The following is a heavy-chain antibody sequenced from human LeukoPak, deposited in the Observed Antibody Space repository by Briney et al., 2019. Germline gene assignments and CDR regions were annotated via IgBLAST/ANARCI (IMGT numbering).Heavy chain of an antibody. V-gene: IGHV4-4*07. Sequence: SETLSLTCTVSGGSISSYYRSWIRQPAGKGLEWIGRIYTSGSTNYNPSLKSRVTMSVDTSKNQFSLKLSSVTAADTAVYYCARVSWNGYCYYYGVDVWGQGTTVTVSS. CDR2: IYTSGST. J-gene: IGHJ6*02. D-gene: IGHD1-1*01. CDR1: GGSISSYY. CDR3: ARVSWNGYCYYYGVDV.